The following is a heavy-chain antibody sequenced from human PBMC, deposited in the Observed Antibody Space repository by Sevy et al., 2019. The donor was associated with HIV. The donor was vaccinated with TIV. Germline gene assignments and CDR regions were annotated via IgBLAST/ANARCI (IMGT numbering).Heavy chain of an antibody. CDR3: AKDRVVRGVSDAFDI. Sequence: GGSLRLSCAASGFTFSSYAMSWVRQAPGKGLEWVSAISGSGGSTYYADSVKGRFTISRDNPKNTLYLQMNSLRAEDTAVYYCAKDRVVRGVSDAFDIWGQGTMVTVSS. CDR1: GFTFSSYA. D-gene: IGHD3-10*01. J-gene: IGHJ3*02. CDR2: ISGSGGST. V-gene: IGHV3-23*01.